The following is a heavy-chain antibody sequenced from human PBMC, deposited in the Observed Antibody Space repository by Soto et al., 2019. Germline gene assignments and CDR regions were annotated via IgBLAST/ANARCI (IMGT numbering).Heavy chain of an antibody. CDR3: ARVRQGCSANNCYFDP. CDR1: GGSVRAPDW. J-gene: IGHJ5*01. D-gene: IGHD1-1*01. V-gene: IGHV4-4*02. CDR2: VHISGHS. Sequence: PSETLSLTCTLSGGSVRAPDWWNWVRQSPDKGLEWIAEVHISGHSNYNPSLRGRVSVSIDSSKNQFYLNLNSVTAAGTAIYYCARVRQGCSANNCYFDPWGQGTQVTVSS.